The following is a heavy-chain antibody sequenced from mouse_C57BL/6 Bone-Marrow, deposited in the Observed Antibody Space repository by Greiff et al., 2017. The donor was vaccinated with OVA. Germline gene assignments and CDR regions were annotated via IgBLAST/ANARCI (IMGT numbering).Heavy chain of an antibody. D-gene: IGHD4-1*01. V-gene: IGHV1-59*01. CDR3: APGFYFDY. CDR2: IDPSDSYT. J-gene: IGHJ2*01. CDR1: GYTFTSYW. Sequence: QVQLQQPGAELVRPGTSVKLSCKASGYTFTSYWMHWVNQRPGQGLEWIGVIDPSDSYTNYNQKFKGKATLTVDTSSSTAYILLSSLTSEDSAVYYCAPGFYFDYWGKGTTLTVSS.